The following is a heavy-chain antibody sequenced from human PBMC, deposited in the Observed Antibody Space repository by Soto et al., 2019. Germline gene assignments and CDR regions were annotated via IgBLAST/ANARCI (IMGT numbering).Heavy chain of an antibody. CDR3: ASPPYTAMVTSRFDY. Sequence: QLQLQESGPGLVKPSETLSLTCTVSGGSISSSSYYWGWIRQPPGKGLEWIGSIYYSGSTYYTPSRKSPVTLSVDTSKNQFSLKLSSVTAADTAVYYCASPPYTAMVTSRFDYWGQGTLVTVSS. CDR1: GGSISSSSYY. D-gene: IGHD5-18*01. CDR2: IYYSGST. J-gene: IGHJ4*02. V-gene: IGHV4-39*01.